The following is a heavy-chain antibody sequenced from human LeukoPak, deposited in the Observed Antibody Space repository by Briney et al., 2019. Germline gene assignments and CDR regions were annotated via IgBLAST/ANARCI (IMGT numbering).Heavy chain of an antibody. Sequence: GGSLRLSCAASGFTFSSYSMNWVRQAPGKGLERVSYISSSSSTIYYADSVKGRFTISRDNAKNSLYPQMNSLRAEDTAVYYCARKYSGYGDYYYYYMDVWGKGTTVTVSS. D-gene: IGHD5-12*01. CDR1: GFTFSSYS. J-gene: IGHJ6*03. CDR3: ARKYSGYGDYYYYYMDV. CDR2: ISSSSSTI. V-gene: IGHV3-48*04.